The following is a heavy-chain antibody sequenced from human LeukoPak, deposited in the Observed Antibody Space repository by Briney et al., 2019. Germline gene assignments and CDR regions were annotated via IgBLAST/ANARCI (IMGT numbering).Heavy chain of an antibody. CDR2: IWYDGSHK. CDR1: GFTFSSYG. D-gene: IGHD3-10*01. CDR3: ARDLLLWFGELSGDSDY. Sequence: GRSLRLSCAASGFTFSSYGMHWVRQAPGKGLEWVADIWYDGSHKYYADSVKGRFTISRDNSKNTLHPQMNSLRAEDTAVYYCARDLLLWFGELSGDSDYWGQGTLVTASS. V-gene: IGHV3-33*01. J-gene: IGHJ4*02.